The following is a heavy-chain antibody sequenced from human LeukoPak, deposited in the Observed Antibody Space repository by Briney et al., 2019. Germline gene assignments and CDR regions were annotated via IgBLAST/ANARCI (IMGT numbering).Heavy chain of an antibody. Sequence: GGSLRLSCAASGFTFSSYGMHWVRQAPGKGLEWVAIISYDGSNKYYADSVKGRFSISRDNSKNRLYLQMNSLRPEDTAMYYCAKEIRLSVLGGAQVGDQYYYGLDVWSQGTTVTVSS. CDR3: AKEIRLSVLGGAQVGDQYYYGLDV. J-gene: IGHJ6*02. D-gene: IGHD2-21*02. CDR1: GFTFSSYG. CDR2: ISYDGSNK. V-gene: IGHV3-30*18.